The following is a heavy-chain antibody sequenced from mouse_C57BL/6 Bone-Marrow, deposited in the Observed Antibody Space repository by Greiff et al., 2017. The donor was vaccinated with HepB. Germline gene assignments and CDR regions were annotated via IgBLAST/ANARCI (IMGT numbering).Heavy chain of an antibody. Sequence: DVMLVESGGGLVKPGGSLKLSCAASGFTFSSYAMSWVRQTPEKRLEWVATISDGGSYTYYPDNVKGRFTISRDNAKNNLYLQMSHLKSEDTAMYYCARDYYGSSYVGRPFAYWGQGTLVTVSA. D-gene: IGHD1-1*01. CDR3: ARDYYGSSYVGRPFAY. J-gene: IGHJ3*01. CDR1: GFTFSSYA. V-gene: IGHV5-4*03. CDR2: ISDGGSYT.